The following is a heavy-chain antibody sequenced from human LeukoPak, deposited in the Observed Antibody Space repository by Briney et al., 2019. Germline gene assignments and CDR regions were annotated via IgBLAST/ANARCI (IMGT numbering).Heavy chain of an antibody. Sequence: ASVKVSCKASGYTFASYGISWVRQAPGQGLEWMGWISAYNGNTNYAQKLQGRVTMTTDTSTSTAYMELRSLRSDDTAVYYCARIFYDFWSGPNWFDPWGQGTLVTVSS. CDR2: ISAYNGNT. D-gene: IGHD3-3*01. J-gene: IGHJ5*02. CDR3: ARIFYDFWSGPNWFDP. V-gene: IGHV1-18*01. CDR1: GYTFASYG.